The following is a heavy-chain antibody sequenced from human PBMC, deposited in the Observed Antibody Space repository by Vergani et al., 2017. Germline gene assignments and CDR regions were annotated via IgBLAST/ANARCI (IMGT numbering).Heavy chain of an antibody. Sequence: QVQLVQSGAEVKKPGASVKVSCKASGYTFSSYYMHWVRQAPGQGLEWMGIINPSGGSTCYAQKFQGRVTMTRDTSTSTVYMELSSLRSEESAVYYCARDMVRGVIPLNYGMDVWGQGTTVTVSS. CDR2: INPSGGST. J-gene: IGHJ6*02. CDR3: ARDMVRGVIPLNYGMDV. D-gene: IGHD3-10*01. CDR1: GYTFSSYY. V-gene: IGHV1-46*03.